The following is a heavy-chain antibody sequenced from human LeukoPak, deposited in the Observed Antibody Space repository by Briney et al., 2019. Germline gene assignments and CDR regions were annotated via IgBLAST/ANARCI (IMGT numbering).Heavy chain of an antibody. V-gene: IGHV4-34*01. CDR3: ARSWSGYLHSFDY. J-gene: IGHJ4*02. D-gene: IGHD5-12*01. Sequence: PSETLSLTCAVYGGSFSGYYWSWIRQPPGKGLEWIGEINHSGSTNYNPSLKSRVTISVDTSKNQFSLKLSSVTAADTAVYYCARSWSGYLHSFDYWGQGTLVTVSS. CDR2: INHSGST. CDR1: GGSFSGYY.